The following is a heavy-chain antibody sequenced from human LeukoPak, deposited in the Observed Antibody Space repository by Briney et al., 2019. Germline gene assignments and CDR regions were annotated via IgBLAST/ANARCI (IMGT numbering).Heavy chain of an antibody. CDR3: ARDGPAVIFFGYFEY. CDR2: ISYDGSNI. CDR1: GFTFSKYV. D-gene: IGHD2-21*01. Sequence: GRSLRLSCAVSGFTFSKYVMHWGRQAPGKGREGVGTISYDGSNIYYADSVKRRFTVSRDNAKNPLYLQMRSLKTEDTAVYYCARDGPAVIFFGYFEYWGEGTLVTVSS. V-gene: IGHV3-30*03. J-gene: IGHJ4*02.